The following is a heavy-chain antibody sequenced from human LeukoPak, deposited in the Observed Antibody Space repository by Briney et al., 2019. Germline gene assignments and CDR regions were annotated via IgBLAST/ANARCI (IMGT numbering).Heavy chain of an antibody. CDR1: GFTFSSYG. CDR3: ARDKGYYGMDV. J-gene: IGHJ6*02. CDR2: IWYDGSNK. Sequence: GRSLRLSCAASGFTFSSYGMHWVRQAPGKGLEWVVVIWYDGSNKYYADSVKGRFTISRDNSKNTLYLQMNSLRAEDKAVYYCARDKGYYGMDVWGQGSTVTVSS. V-gene: IGHV3-33*01.